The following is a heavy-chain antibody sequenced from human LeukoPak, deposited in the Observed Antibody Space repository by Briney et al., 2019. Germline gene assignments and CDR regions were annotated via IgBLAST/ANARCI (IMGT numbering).Heavy chain of an antibody. CDR1: GFTFSSYA. D-gene: IGHD6-19*01. CDR2: ISYDGSNK. CDR3: ARGGGDSSGWYDAFDI. V-gene: IGHV3-30-3*01. J-gene: IGHJ3*02. Sequence: GGSLRLSCAASGFTFSSYAMHWVRQAPGKGLEWVAVISYDGSNKYYADSVKGRFTISRDNSKNTLYLQMNSLRAEDTAVYYCARGGGDSSGWYDAFDIWGQGTMVTVSS.